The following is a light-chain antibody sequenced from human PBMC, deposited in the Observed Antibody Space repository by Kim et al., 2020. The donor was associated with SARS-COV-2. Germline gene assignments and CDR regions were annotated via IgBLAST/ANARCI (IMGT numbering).Light chain of an antibody. CDR2: GKN. CDR3: NSRDSSGVV. Sequence: SVALGQTVRITCQGDSLRNYYASWYQQKPGQAPVLGFYGKNNRPSGIPERFSGSSSRNTASLTITATQAEDEADYYCNSRDSSGVVFGGGTRVTVL. J-gene: IGLJ2*01. CDR1: SLRNYY. V-gene: IGLV3-19*01.